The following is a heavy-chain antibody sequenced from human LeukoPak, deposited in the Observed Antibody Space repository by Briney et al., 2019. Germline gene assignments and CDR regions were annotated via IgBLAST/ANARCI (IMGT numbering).Heavy chain of an antibody. CDR2: IIPIFGTA. J-gene: IGHJ4*02. D-gene: IGHD3-10*01. Sequence: SVKVSCKASGGTFSSYAISWVRQAPGQGLEWMGGIIPIFGTANYAQKFQGRVTITADESTSTAYMELSGLRSEDTAVYYCARGETYYYGSGSYYTEYYFDYWGQGTLVTVSS. V-gene: IGHV1-69*13. CDR1: GGTFSSYA. CDR3: ARGETYYYGSGSYYTEYYFDY.